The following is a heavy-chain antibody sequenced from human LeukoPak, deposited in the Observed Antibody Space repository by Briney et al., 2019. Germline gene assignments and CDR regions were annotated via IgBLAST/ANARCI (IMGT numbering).Heavy chain of an antibody. J-gene: IGHJ5*02. Sequence: PGGSLRLSCAASGFTFSSYGMHWVRQAPGKGLEWMANIKQDGSEKYYVDSVKGRFTISRDNAKNSLYLQMNSLRAEDTAVYYCARGLVGFDPWGQGTLVTVSS. CDR2: IKQDGSEK. V-gene: IGHV3-7*03. CDR3: ARGLVGFDP. CDR1: GFTFSSYG.